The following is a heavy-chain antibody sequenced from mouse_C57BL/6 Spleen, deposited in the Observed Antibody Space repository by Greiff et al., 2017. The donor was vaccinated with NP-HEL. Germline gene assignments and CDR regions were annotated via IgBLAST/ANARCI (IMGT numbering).Heavy chain of an antibody. Sequence: VQLQQPGAELVKPGASVKLSCKASGYTFTSYWMHWVKQRPGQGLEWSGMIHPNSGSTNYNEKFKSKATQTVDKSSSTAYMQLSSLTSEDSAVYYCARGRNYYAMDYWGQGTSVTVSS. CDR2: IHPNSGST. J-gene: IGHJ4*01. CDR3: ARGRNYYAMDY. V-gene: IGHV1-64*01. CDR1: GYTFTSYW.